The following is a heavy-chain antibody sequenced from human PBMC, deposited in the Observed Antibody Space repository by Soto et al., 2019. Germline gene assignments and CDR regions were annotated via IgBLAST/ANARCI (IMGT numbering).Heavy chain of an antibody. CDR3: ARAPGSSSWPEYYQH. D-gene: IGHD6-13*01. V-gene: IGHV4-59*01. CDR2: IYYSGST. J-gene: IGHJ1*01. Sequence: PSETLSLTCTVSGGSISSYYWSWIRQPPGEGLEWIGYIYYSGSTNYNPSLKSRVTISVDTSKNQFSLKLSSVTAADTAVYYCARAPGSSSWPEYYQHWGHLTLFTVSS. CDR1: GGSISSYY.